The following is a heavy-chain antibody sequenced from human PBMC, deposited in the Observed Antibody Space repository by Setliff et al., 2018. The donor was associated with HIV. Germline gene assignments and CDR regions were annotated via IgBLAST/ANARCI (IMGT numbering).Heavy chain of an antibody. Sequence: ASVKVSCKASGYTFTSYYMHWVRQAPGQGLEWMGWMTPNSGNTGSAQKFQGRVSMTRNISISTVYMELSSLRSEDTAVYYCAVSSGYSRNWFDPWGQGTLVTVSS. J-gene: IGHJ5*02. CDR3: AVSSGYSRNWFDP. V-gene: IGHV1-8*02. D-gene: IGHD5-12*01. CDR1: GYTFTSYY. CDR2: MTPNSGNT.